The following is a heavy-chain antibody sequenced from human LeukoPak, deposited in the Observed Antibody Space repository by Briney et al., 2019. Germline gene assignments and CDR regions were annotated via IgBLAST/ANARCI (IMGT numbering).Heavy chain of an antibody. V-gene: IGHV3-30-3*01. Sequence: GGSLRLSCAASGFTFSSYAMHWVRQAPGKGLEWVAVISYDGSNKYYADSVKGRFTISRGNSKNTLYLQMNSLRAEDTAVYYCAMDIVVVPAAIPAQRNYEYFQHWGQGTLVTVSS. J-gene: IGHJ1*01. CDR2: ISYDGSNK. D-gene: IGHD2-2*03. CDR1: GFTFSSYA. CDR3: AMDIVVVPAAIPAQRNYEYFQH.